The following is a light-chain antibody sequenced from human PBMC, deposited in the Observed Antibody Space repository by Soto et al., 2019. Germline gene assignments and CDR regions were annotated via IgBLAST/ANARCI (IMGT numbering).Light chain of an antibody. CDR3: QQYGSSSWT. Sequence: EVVLTQSPATLSLSPGERATLSCRASQSVSSSYLAWYQHKPGQAPRLLIYGASSRATGIPDRFSGSGSGTDFTLTISRLEPEDFAVYDCQQYGSSSWTCGQGTKVDIK. CDR2: GAS. J-gene: IGKJ1*01. CDR1: QSVSSSY. V-gene: IGKV3-20*01.